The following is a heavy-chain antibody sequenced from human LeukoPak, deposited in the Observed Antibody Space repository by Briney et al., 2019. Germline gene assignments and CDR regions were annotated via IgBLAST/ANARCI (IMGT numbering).Heavy chain of an antibody. D-gene: IGHD5-18*01. V-gene: IGHV3-30*02. CDR2: IRYDGSDK. CDR1: GFTFSSYG. CDR3: AKDDLGTAFYFDH. Sequence: EGSLRLSCAASGFTFSSYGMHWVRQAPGKGLEWVAFIRYDGSDKYYADSVNGRFTISRDNSKNTLYLEMNSLRAEDTAVYYCAKDDLGTAFYFDHWGQGTLVTVSS. J-gene: IGHJ4*02.